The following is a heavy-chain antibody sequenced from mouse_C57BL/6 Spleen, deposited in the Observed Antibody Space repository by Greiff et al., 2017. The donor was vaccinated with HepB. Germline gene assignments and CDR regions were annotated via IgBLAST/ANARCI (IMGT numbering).Heavy chain of an antibody. CDR3: ARDGGLRGGFYYAMDY. CDR2: ISDGGSYT. D-gene: IGHD1-1*01. V-gene: IGHV5-4*01. CDR1: GFTFSSYA. J-gene: IGHJ4*01. Sequence: EVKLVESGGGLVKPGGSLKLSCAASGFTFSSYAMSWVRQTPEKRLEWVATISDGGSYTYYPDNVKGRFTISRDNAKNNLYLQMSHLKSEDTAMYYCARDGGLRGGFYYAMDYWGQGTSVTVSS.